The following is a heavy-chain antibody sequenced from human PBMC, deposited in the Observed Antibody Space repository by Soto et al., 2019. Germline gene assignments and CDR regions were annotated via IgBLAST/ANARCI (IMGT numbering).Heavy chain of an antibody. D-gene: IGHD4-17*01. J-gene: IGHJ4*02. CDR2: INPDSGGT. V-gene: IGHV1-2*02. Sequence: ASVKVSCKTSPYTFTVYYIHWVRQAPRQGLEWMWWINPDSGGTQYAQKFQGRVTMTRDTSISTAYMALSRLRSDDTAVYYCATVPYGDYAYFDYWGLGTLVTVSS. CDR3: ATVPYGDYAYFDY. CDR1: PYTFTVYY.